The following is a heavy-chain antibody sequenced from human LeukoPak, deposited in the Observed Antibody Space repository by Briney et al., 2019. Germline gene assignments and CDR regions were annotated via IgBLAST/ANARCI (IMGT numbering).Heavy chain of an antibody. D-gene: IGHD2-15*01. V-gene: IGHV1-46*01. J-gene: IGHJ5*02. CDR2: INPSGGST. CDR3: AKDLEYCSGGSCYSSNWFDP. Sequence: ASVKVSCKASGYTFTNYYMHWVRQAPGQGLEWMGIINPSGGSTTYAQKFQGRVTMTRDTSTSTVYMELSSLRSEDTAVYYCAKDLEYCSGGSCYSSNWFDPWGQGTLVTVSS. CDR1: GYTFTNYY.